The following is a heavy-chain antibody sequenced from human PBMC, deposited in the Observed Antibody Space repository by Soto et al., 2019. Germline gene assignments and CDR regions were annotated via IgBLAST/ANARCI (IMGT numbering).Heavy chain of an antibody. J-gene: IGHJ6*02. CDR2: ISYDGSNK. V-gene: IGHV3-30-3*01. Sequence: GGSLRLSCAASGFTFSSYAMHWVRQAPGKGLEWVAVISYDGSNKYYADSVKGRFTISRDNSKNTLYLQMNSLRAEDTAVYYCARDRSGGMDVWGQGTTVTVSS. CDR1: GFTFSSYA. CDR3: ARDRSGGMDV. D-gene: IGHD1-26*01.